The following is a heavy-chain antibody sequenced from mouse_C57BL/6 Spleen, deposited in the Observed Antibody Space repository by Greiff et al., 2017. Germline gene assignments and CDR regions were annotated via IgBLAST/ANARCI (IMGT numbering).Heavy chain of an antibody. Sequence: VQREESGPELVKPGASVKLSCKASGYTFTSYDINWVKQRPGQGLEWIGWIYPRDGSTKYNEKFKGKATLTVDTSSSTAYMELNSLTSEDSAVYFCANLYGKRFAYWGQGTLVTVSA. D-gene: IGHD1-1*01. V-gene: IGHV1-85*01. CDR1: GYTFTSYD. CDR3: ANLYGKRFAY. CDR2: IYPRDGST. J-gene: IGHJ3*01.